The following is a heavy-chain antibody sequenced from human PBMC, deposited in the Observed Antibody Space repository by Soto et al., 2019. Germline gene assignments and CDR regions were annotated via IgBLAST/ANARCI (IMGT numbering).Heavy chain of an antibody. Sequence: SETLSLTCTVSGGSISSGGYYWSWIRQHPGKGLEWIGYIYYSGSTYYNPSLKSRVTISVDTSKNQFSLKLSSVTAADTAVYYCARDETMITYGMDVWGQGTTVTVSS. CDR3: ARDETMITYGMDV. D-gene: IGHD3-16*01. CDR2: IYYSGST. J-gene: IGHJ6*02. CDR1: GGSISSGGYY. V-gene: IGHV4-31*03.